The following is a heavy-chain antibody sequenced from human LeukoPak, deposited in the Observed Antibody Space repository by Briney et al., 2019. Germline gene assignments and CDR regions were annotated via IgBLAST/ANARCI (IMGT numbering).Heavy chain of an antibody. CDR1: GFTFSSYS. CDR3: ARDGKAVAVAFDI. D-gene: IGHD6-19*01. V-gene: IGHV3-21*01. J-gene: IGHJ3*02. CDR2: ISSSSSYI. Sequence: GGSLRVSCAASGFTFSSYSMNWVRQAPGKGLEWVSSISSSSSYIYYGDSVKGRFTISRDNAKNSLYLQMNSLRAEDTAVYYCARDGKAVAVAFDIWGQGTMVTVSS.